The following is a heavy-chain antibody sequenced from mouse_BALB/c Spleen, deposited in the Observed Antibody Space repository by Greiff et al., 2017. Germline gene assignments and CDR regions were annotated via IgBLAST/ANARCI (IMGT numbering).Heavy chain of an antibody. CDR3: ARHETTVVATDRYFDY. J-gene: IGHJ2*01. D-gene: IGHD1-1*01. V-gene: IGHV5-6*01. CDR2: ISSGGSYT. CDR1: GFTFSSYG. Sequence: EVMLVESGGDLVKPGGSLKLSCAASGFTFSSYGMSWVRQTPDKRLEWVATISSGGSYTYYPDSVKGRFTISRDNAKNTLYLQMSSLKSEDTAMYYCARHETTVVATDRYFDYWGQAPLSQSPQ.